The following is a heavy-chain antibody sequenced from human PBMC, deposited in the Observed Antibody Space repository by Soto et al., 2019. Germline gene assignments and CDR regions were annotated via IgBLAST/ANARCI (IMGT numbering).Heavy chain of an antibody. Sequence: QITLKESGPTLVKHTQTLTLTCTFSGFSLSTSGVGVGWLSQPPGKALQWLALIYWNDDKRYSPSLKSRLTITKDTTKNQVVLTMTNMEPVDTATYYCAQREGWVVAAGGWFDPWVQGTLVTVSS. D-gene: IGHD2-15*01. CDR3: AQREGWVVAAGGWFDP. V-gene: IGHV2-5*01. J-gene: IGHJ5*02. CDR1: GFSLSTSGVG. CDR2: IYWNDDK.